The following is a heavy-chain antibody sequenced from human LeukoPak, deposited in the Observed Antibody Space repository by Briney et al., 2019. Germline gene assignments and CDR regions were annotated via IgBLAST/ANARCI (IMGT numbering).Heavy chain of an antibody. CDR2: IIPIFGTA. CDR1: GGTFSSYA. Sequence: RSSVKVSCKASGGTFSSYAISWVRQAPGQGLEWMGRIIPIFGTANYAQKFQGRVTITTDETTSTAYMELSSLRSEDTAVYYCARIPVADTSFDYWGQGTLVTVSS. V-gene: IGHV1-69*05. CDR3: ARIPVADTSFDY. D-gene: IGHD6-19*01. J-gene: IGHJ4*02.